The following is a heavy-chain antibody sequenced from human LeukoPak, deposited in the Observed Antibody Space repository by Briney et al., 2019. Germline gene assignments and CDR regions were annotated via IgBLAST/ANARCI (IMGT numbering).Heavy chain of an antibody. J-gene: IGHJ6*03. Sequence: ASVKVSCKASGNTFTSYYMHWVRQAPGQGLEWMGIINPSGGSTSYAQKFQGRVTMTRDTYTSTVYMELSSLRSENTAVYYCARECLAGPLSGYYYYMDVSGKGTTVTVSS. D-gene: IGHD6-19*01. CDR2: INPSGGST. CDR1: GNTFTSYY. CDR3: ARECLAGPLSGYYYYMDV. V-gene: IGHV1-46*01.